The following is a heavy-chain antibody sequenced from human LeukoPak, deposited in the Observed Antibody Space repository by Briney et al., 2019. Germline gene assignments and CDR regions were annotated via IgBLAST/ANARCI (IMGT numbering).Heavy chain of an antibody. V-gene: IGHV5-51*01. CDR1: GYSFTSYW. D-gene: IGHD6-13*01. J-gene: IGHJ4*02. CDR2: IYPGDSDT. CDR3: AIRYSSSWNYFDY. Sequence: GESLKISCKGSGYSFTSYWIGWVRQMPGKGPEWMGIIYPGDSDTRYSPSFQGQVTISADKSISTAYLQWSSLRASDTAMYYCAIRYSSSWNYFDYWGQGTVVTVSS.